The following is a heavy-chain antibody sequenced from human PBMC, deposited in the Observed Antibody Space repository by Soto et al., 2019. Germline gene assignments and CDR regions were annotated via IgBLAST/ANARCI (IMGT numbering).Heavy chain of an antibody. CDR3: VRMGDDY. Sequence: EVQLVDSGGGLVQPGGSLTLSCAASGFTFGSYWMGWVRQAPGKGLEWVAKIKEDGSEKYYMDSVKGRFTISRDNAKNSVYLQVSSLRADDTAVYYCVRMGDDYWGQGTLVTVSS. D-gene: IGHD3-16*01. CDR2: IKEDGSEK. CDR1: GFTFGSYW. V-gene: IGHV3-7*05. J-gene: IGHJ4*02.